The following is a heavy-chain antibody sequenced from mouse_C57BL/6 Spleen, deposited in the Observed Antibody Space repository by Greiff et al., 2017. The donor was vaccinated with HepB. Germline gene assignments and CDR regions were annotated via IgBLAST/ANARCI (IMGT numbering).Heavy chain of an antibody. D-gene: IGHD1-1*01. CDR3: VRHSLRSPYFDY. CDR1: GFSFNTYA. CDR2: IRSKSNNYAT. Sequence: EVQGVESGGGLVQPKGSLKLSCAASGFSFNTYAMNWVRQAPGKGLEWVARIRSKSNNYATYYADSVKDRFTISRDDSESMLYLQMNNLKTEDTAMYYCVRHSLRSPYFDYWGQGTTLTVSS. J-gene: IGHJ2*01. V-gene: IGHV10-1*01.